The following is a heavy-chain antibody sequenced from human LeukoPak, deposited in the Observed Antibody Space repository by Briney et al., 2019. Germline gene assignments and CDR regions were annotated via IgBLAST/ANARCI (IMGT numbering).Heavy chain of an antibody. CDR1: GFTFSSYS. D-gene: IGHD3-22*01. J-gene: IGHJ4*02. CDR2: ISSSSSYI. V-gene: IGHV3-21*01. CDR3: ARVVSLGGYYRATYYFDY. Sequence: GGSLRLSCAASGFTFSSYSMNWVRQAPGKGLGWVPSISSSSSYIYYADSVKGRFTISRDNAKNSLYLQMNSLRAEDTAVYYCARVVSLGGYYRATYYFDYWGQGTLVTVSS.